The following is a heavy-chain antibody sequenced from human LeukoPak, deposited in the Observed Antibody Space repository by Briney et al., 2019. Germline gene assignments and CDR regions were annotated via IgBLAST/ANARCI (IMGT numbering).Heavy chain of an antibody. CDR2: IKKDGSEM. CDR1: GFTFSNYW. CDR3: VTDVSGSLGD. D-gene: IGHD5-12*01. V-gene: IGHV3-7*05. Sequence: GGSLRLSCAASGFTFSNYWMNWVRQAPGKRLEWVANIKKDGSEMHYVDSVKGRFTISRDNARNSLFLQMTRLRAEDTAVYHCVTDVSGSLGDWGQGTLVTVSS. J-gene: IGHJ4*02.